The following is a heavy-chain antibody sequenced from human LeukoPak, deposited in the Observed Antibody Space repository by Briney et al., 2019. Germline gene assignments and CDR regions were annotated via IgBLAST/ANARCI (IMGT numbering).Heavy chain of an antibody. V-gene: IGHV3-23*01. CDR3: TNLYSSGFYAGGPTPFDC. J-gene: IGHJ4*02. CDR2: INGNGGTT. Sequence: GGSLRLSCAASGFTFSSYALSWVRQAPGKGLEWVSTINGNGGTTYYADSVKGRFTISRDNSKNRLYLQMNSLRAEDTAAYFCTNLYSSGFYAGGPTPFDCWGPGTQVTVSS. CDR1: GFTFSSYA. D-gene: IGHD6-19*01.